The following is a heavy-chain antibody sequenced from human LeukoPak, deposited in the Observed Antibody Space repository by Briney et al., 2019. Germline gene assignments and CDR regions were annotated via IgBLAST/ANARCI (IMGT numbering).Heavy chain of an antibody. V-gene: IGHV3-7*01. CDR2: IKQDGSEK. J-gene: IGHJ4*02. D-gene: IGHD3-22*01. CDR3: AREVGGYYYDSSGYMDY. CDR1: GFTFSSYW. Sequence: PGGSLRLSCAASGFTFSSYWMSWVRQAPGKGLEWVANIKQDGSEKYYADSVKGRFTISRDNAKNSLYLQMNSLRAEDTAVYYCAREVGGYYYDSSGYMDYWGQGTLVTVSS.